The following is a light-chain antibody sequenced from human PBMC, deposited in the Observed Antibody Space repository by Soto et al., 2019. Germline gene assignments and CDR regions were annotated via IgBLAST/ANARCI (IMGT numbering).Light chain of an antibody. Sequence: QSALTQPASVSGSPGQSITISCTGTSSDVGAYKYVSWYQQHPGKAPKLMIYEVSNRPSGVSNRFSGSKSGNTATLTISGLQAEDEADYFCSSYTSTDTLMFFGGGTKVTVL. CDR3: SSYTSTDTLMF. V-gene: IGLV2-14*03. CDR1: SSDVGAYKY. CDR2: EVS. J-gene: IGLJ2*01.